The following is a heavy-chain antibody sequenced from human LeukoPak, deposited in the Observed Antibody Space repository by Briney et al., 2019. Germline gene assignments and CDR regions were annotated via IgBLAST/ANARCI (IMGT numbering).Heavy chain of an antibody. J-gene: IGHJ4*02. V-gene: IGHV5-51*01. CDR2: MYLGDSET. D-gene: IGHD6-19*01. Sequence: KGGESLKISCKGSGYSFTNYWIGWVRQMPGKGLEWMGIMYLGDSETRYSPSFRGQVTISADKSISTVYLQWSSLKASDNAMYYCVRHEGSISGWPFDYWGQGTLVTVFS. CDR3: VRHEGSISGWPFDY. CDR1: GYSFTNYW.